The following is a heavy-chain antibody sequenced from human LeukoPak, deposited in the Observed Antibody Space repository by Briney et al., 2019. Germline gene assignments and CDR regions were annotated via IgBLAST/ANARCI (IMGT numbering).Heavy chain of an antibody. D-gene: IGHD6-13*01. CDR2: INPNSGGT. V-gene: IGHV1-2*02. J-gene: IGHJ4*02. CDR1: GYTFTGYY. CDR3: ARVRRAAGSGWGVLYYFDY. Sequence: ASVKVSCKASGYTFTGYYMHWVRQAPGQGLEWMGWINPNSGGTNYAQKFQGRVTMTRDTSISTAYMELSRLRSDDTAVYYCARVRRAAGSGWGVLYYFDYWGQGTLVTVSS.